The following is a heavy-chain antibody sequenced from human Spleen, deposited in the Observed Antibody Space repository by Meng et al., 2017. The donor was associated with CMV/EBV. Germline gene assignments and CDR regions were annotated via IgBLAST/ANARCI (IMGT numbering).Heavy chain of an antibody. J-gene: IGHJ4*02. CDR3: ARDSSGSYYFDY. V-gene: IGHV3-21*01. D-gene: IGHD1-26*01. Sequence: GSLRLSCTASGFTFGDYALSWVRQAPGKGLEWVSSISSSSSYIYYADSVKGRFTISRDNAKNSLYLQMNSLRAEDTAVYYCARDSSGSYYFDYWGQGTLVTVSS. CDR2: ISSSSSYI. CDR1: GFTFGDYA.